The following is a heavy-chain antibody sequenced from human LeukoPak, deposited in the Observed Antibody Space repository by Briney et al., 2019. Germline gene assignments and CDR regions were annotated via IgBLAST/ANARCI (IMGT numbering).Heavy chain of an antibody. D-gene: IGHD1-26*01. CDR2: VYDSGST. CDR3: ARHKRGSFYSFDY. J-gene: IGHJ4*02. Sequence: PSETLSLTCTVSGGAISSYYWSWIRQPPGKGLEWVGYVYDSGSTNYNPSLKSRVTISVDTSRNQFSLKSSSVTAADTAVYYCARHKRGSFYSFDYWGQGTLVTVSS. V-gene: IGHV4-59*08. CDR1: GGAISSYY.